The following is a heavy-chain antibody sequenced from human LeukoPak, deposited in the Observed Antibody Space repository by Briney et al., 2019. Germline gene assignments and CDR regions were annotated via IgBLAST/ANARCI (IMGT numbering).Heavy chain of an antibody. CDR2: INPSGGST. V-gene: IGHV1-46*01. CDR3: AREGRGVPGAIAAVKGFDY. CDR1: GYTFTIYY. J-gene: IGHJ4*02. D-gene: IGHD6-13*01. Sequence: ASVTVSFTSSGYTFTIYYMNWVGQAPGQGVEWMGVINPSGGSTSYSQKFQGRVTMTRDIATSKVYMELSSLRSEDTAIYYCAREGRGVPGAIAAVKGFDYWGQGTLVTVSS.